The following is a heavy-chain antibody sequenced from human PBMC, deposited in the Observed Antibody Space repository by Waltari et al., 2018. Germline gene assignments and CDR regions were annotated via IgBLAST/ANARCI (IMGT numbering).Heavy chain of an antibody. CDR3: ASGYYDYIWGSYRSDWFDP. CDR1: GGTFSSYA. V-gene: IGHV1-69*10. CDR2: IIPILGIA. J-gene: IGHJ5*02. Sequence: VKKPGSSVKVSCKASGGTFSSYAISWVRQAPGQGLEWMGGIIPILGIANYAQKFQGRVTITADKSTSTAYMELSSLRSEDTAVYYCASGYYDYIWGSYRSDWFDPWGQGTLVTVSS. D-gene: IGHD3-16*02.